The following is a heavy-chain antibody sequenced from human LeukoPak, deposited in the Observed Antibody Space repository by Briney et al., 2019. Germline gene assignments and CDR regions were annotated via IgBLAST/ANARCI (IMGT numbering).Heavy chain of an antibody. J-gene: IGHJ4*02. CDR1: GFTFSDYW. V-gene: IGHV3-7*05. CDR2: INQHGSGK. CDR3: ARDRPGAPVPGVVAY. D-gene: IGHD3-10*01. Sequence: GGSLRLSCAGSGFTFSDYWMSWVRQAPGKGLEWVANINQHGSGKYYVDSVEGRFTISRDNAKNSLYLQMNSLRADDTAVYCCARDRPGAPVPGVVAYWGQGTLVSVSS.